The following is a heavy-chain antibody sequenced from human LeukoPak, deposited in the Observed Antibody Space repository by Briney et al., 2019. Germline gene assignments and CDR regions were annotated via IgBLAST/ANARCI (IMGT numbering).Heavy chain of an antibody. CDR3: AREAPVAAGSDAFDI. CDR1: GYTFTSYG. J-gene: IGHJ3*02. V-gene: IGHV1-18*01. D-gene: IGHD6-19*01. CDR2: ISAYNGNT. Sequence: ASVKVSCKASGYTFTSYGISWVRQAPGQGLEWMGWISAYNGNTNYAQKLQGRVTMTTDTSTNTAYMEVRSLRSDDTAVYYCAREAPVAAGSDAFDIWGQGTMVTVSS.